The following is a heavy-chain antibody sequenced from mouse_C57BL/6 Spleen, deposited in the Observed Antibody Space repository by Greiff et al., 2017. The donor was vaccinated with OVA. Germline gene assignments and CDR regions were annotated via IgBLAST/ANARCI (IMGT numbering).Heavy chain of an antibody. V-gene: IGHV1-26*01. CDR1: GYTFTDYY. CDR2: INPNNGGT. Sequence: EVQLQQSGPELVKPGASVKISCKASGYTFTDYYMNWVKQSHGKSLEWIGDINPNNGGTSYNQKFKGKATLTVDKSSSTAYMELRSLPSEDSAVYYCARGGSNYVFAYWGQGTLVTVSA. CDR3: ARGGSNYVFAY. D-gene: IGHD2-5*01. J-gene: IGHJ3*01.